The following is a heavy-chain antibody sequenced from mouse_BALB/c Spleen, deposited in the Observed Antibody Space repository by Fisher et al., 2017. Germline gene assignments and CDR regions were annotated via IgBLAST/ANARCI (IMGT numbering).Heavy chain of an antibody. J-gene: IGHJ4*01. D-gene: IGHD2-3*01. Sequence: KFKGKATLTTDKSSNTAYMQLSSLTSEDSAVYYCARRWFSPLLYAMDYWGQGTSVTVSS. V-gene: IGHV1-77*01. CDR3: ARRWFSPLLYAMDY.